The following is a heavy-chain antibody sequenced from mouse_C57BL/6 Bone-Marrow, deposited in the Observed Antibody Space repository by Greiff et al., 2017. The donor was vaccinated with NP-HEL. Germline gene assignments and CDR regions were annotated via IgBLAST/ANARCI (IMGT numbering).Heavy chain of an antibody. D-gene: IGHD1-1*01. V-gene: IGHV5-16*01. CDR1: GFTFSDYY. Sequence: EVQRVESEGGLVQPGSSMKLSCTASGFTFSDYYMAWVRQVPEKGLEWVANINYDGSSTYYLDSLKSRFIISRDNAKNILYLQMSSLKSEDTATYYCARDRTTVVDGYFDYWGQGTTLTVSS. CDR2: INYDGSST. CDR3: ARDRTTVVDGYFDY. J-gene: IGHJ2*01.